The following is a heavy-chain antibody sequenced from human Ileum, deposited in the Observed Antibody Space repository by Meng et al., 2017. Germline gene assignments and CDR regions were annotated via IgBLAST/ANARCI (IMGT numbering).Heavy chain of an antibody. V-gene: IGHV4-61*01. CDR2: AST. D-gene: IGHD7-27*01. J-gene: IGHJ4*02. CDR3: ARDHWGSLDY. Sequence: HVPLQESGPGLVRPSETLSPICTASGASVTTSHYQWGWIRQPPGKGLEWIGYASTNYNPSLKSRLTISLDTSKNQVSLKLTSVTAADTAVYYCARDHWGSLDYWGQGILVTVSS. CDR1: GASVTTSHYQ.